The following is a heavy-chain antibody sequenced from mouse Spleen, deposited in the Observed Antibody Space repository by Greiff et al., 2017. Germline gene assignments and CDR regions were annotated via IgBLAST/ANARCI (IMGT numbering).Heavy chain of an antibody. V-gene: IGHV1-80*01. CDR2: IYPGDGDT. J-gene: IGHJ4*01. CDR3: ARPTTAAMDY. CDR1: GYAFSSYW. D-gene: IGHD1-2*01. Sequence: VQGVESGAELVKPGASVKISCKASGYAFSSYWMNWVKQRPGKGLEWIGQIYPGDGDTNYNGKFKGKATLTADKSSSTAYMQLSSLTSEDSAVYFCARPTTAAMDYWGQGTSVTVSS.